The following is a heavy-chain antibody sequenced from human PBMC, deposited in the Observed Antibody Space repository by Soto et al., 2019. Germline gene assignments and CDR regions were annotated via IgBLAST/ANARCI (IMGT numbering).Heavy chain of an antibody. V-gene: IGHV1-69*04. CDR1: GXTFSSYT. D-gene: IGHD6-13*01. CDR2: IIPILGIA. CDR3: AREHLGHFGSWYFWFDP. Sequence: SVKVSCKASGXTFSSYTISWVRQAPGQGLEWMGRIIPILGIANYAQKFQGRVTITADKSTSTAYMELSSLRSEDTAVYYCAREHLGHFGSWYFWFDPWGQGTLVTVSS. J-gene: IGHJ5*02.